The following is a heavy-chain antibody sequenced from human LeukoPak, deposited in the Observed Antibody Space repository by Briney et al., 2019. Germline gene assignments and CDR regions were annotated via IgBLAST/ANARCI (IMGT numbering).Heavy chain of an antibody. CDR1: GGSFRGYY. CDR2: INHSGST. Sequence: SETLSLTCAVYGGSFRGYYRSWIRQPPGKGLEWIGEINHSGSTTYNPSLTSRVTISVDPSKNQFSLKLSSLTAADTAVYYCARSPGSSRAYDYWGQGTLVTVSS. J-gene: IGHJ4*02. CDR3: ARSPGSSRAYDY. D-gene: IGHD6-13*01. V-gene: IGHV4-34*01.